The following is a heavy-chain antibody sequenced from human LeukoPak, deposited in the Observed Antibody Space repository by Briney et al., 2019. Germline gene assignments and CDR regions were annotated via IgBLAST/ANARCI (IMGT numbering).Heavy chain of an antibody. CDR3: QRETDAFDI. D-gene: IGHD1-26*01. J-gene: IGHJ3*02. CDR1: GFTFSSYA. V-gene: IGHV3-23*01. Sequence: GGSLRLSCAASGFTFSSYAMSWVRQAPGKGLEWVSVISGSGGSTYYADSVKGRFTISRDNSKNTQYLQMNSLRAEDTAVYYCQRETDAFDIWGQGTMVTVSS. CDR2: ISGSGGST.